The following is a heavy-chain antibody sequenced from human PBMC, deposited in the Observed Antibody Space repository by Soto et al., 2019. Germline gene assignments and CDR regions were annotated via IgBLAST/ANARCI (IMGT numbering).Heavy chain of an antibody. Sequence: EVQLVESGGGLVKPGGSLRLSCAASGFTFSSYSMNWVRQAPGKGLEWVSSISSSSSYKYYADSVKGRFTISRDNAKNSLYLQMNSLRAEDTAVYYCARDLRAVAGKSFDYWGQGTLVTVSS. CDR1: GFTFSSYS. J-gene: IGHJ4*02. CDR2: ISSSSSYK. D-gene: IGHD6-19*01. CDR3: ARDLRAVAGKSFDY. V-gene: IGHV3-21*01.